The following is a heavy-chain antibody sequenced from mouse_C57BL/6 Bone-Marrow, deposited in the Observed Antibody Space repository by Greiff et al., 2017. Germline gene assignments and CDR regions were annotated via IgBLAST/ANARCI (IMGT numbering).Heavy chain of an antibody. CDR2: IGPGSGST. CDR3: ARVYYGYYYAMDY. D-gene: IGHD2-1*01. CDR1: GFTFTDYY. Sequence: QVQLKESGAELVKPGASVKISCKASGFTFTDYYINWVKQRPGKGLAWIGKIGPGSGSTYYNEKFKGKATLTADKSSSTAYMQLSSLKSEDYAVYFCARVYYGYYYAMDYWGQGTSVTVSS. V-gene: IGHV1-77*01. J-gene: IGHJ4*01.